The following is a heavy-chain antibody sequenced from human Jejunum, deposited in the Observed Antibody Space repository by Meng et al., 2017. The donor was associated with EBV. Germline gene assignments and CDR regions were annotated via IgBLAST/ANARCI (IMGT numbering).Heavy chain of an antibody. CDR3: AGGMTIRQNWFDP. Sequence: QVQCVPVGAEVKKPRGIVHGCCKVSGDTFTMYSMHWVRQAPGQGLEWMGILNPTGDSTTYAEKFQGRLTMTRDTSTTTAYMELSSLRSEDTAVYYCAGGMTIRQNWFDPWGQGTLVTVSS. V-gene: IGHV1-46*01. J-gene: IGHJ5*02. D-gene: IGHD5-24*01. CDR1: GDTFTMYS. CDR2: LNPTGDST.